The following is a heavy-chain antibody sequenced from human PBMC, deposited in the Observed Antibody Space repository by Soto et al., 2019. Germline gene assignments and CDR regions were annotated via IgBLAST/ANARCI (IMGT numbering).Heavy chain of an antibody. Sequence: ASVKVSCKASGYTFTGYYMHWVRQAPGQGLEWMGWINPNSGGTNYAQKFQGRVTMTRDTSISTAYMELSRLRSDDTAVYYCARGGVYYDSSGYFDYWGQGTLVTVSS. CDR3: ARGGVYYDSSGYFDY. CDR1: GYTFTGYY. V-gene: IGHV1-2*02. D-gene: IGHD3-22*01. CDR2: INPNSGGT. J-gene: IGHJ4*02.